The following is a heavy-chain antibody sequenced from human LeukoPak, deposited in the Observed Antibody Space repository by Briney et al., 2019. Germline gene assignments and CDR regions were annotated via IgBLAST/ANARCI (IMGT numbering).Heavy chain of an antibody. CDR1: GFTFSSYG. CDR3: AKGWFGESPGEYFDY. J-gene: IGHJ4*02. V-gene: IGHV3-30*02. CDR2: IWYDGSNK. Sequence: GGSLRLSCAASGFTFSSYGMHWVRQAPGKGLEWVAVIWYDGSNKYYADSVKGRFTISRDNSKNTLYLQMNSLRAEDTAVYYCAKGWFGESPGEYFDYWGQGTLVTVSS. D-gene: IGHD3-10*01.